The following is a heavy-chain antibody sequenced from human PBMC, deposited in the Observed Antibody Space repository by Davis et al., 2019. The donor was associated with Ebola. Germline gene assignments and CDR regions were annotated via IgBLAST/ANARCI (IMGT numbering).Heavy chain of an antibody. J-gene: IGHJ4*02. CDR2: IYYSGST. D-gene: IGHD5-24*01. V-gene: IGHV4-59*01. CDR3: ARRNRGRDGYNWYFDY. CDR1: GGSISSYY. Sequence: PSETLSLTCTVSGGSISSYYWSWIRQPPGKGLEWIGYIYYSGSTNYNPSLKSRVTISVDTSKNQFSLKLSAVTAADTAVYYCARRNRGRDGYNWYFDYWGQGTLVTVSS.